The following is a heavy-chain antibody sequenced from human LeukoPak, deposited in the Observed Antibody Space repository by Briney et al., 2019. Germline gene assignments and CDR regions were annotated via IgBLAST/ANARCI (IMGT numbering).Heavy chain of an antibody. CDR2: VYDSGST. Sequence: SETLSLTCTVSGGPVTAYYWSWIRQPPGKGLEWIGYVYDSGSTNYSPSLKSRVTISVDTSKNQFSLKLSSLTAADTAVYYCARAYSSSRGYFDYWGQGTLVTVSS. D-gene: IGHD6-13*01. J-gene: IGHJ4*02. CDR1: GGPVTAYY. CDR3: ARAYSSSRGYFDY. V-gene: IGHV4-59*08.